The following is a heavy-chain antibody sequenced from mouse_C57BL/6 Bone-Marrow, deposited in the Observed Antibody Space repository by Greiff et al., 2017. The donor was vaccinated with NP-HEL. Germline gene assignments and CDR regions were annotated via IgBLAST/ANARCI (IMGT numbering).Heavy chain of an antibody. CDR2: IYPRSGNT. J-gene: IGHJ2*01. V-gene: IGHV1-81*01. CDR3: ARLGAYDYEDY. CDR1: GYTFTSYG. D-gene: IGHD2-4*01. Sequence: VQRVESGAELARPGASVKLSCKASGYTFTSYGISWVKQRTGQGLEWIGEIYPRSGNTYYNEKFKGKATLTADKSSSTAYMELRSLTSEDSAVYFCARLGAYDYEDYWGQGTTLTVSS.